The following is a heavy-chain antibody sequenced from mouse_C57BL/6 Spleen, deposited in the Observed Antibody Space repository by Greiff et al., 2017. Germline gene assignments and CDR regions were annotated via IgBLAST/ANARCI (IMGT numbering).Heavy chain of an antibody. Sequence: EVMLVESGAELVRPGASVKLSCTASGFNIKDYYMHWVKQRPEQGLEWIGRIDPEDGDTEYDPKFQGKATMTADTSSNTAYLQLSSLTSEDTAVYYCIKYDYDWYFDVWGTGTTVTVSS. V-gene: IGHV14-1*01. D-gene: IGHD2-4*01. CDR2: IDPEDGDT. CDR1: GFNIKDYY. J-gene: IGHJ1*03. CDR3: IKYDYDWYFDV.